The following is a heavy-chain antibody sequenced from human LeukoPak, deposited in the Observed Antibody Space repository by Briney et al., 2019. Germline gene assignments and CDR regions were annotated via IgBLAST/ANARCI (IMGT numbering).Heavy chain of an antibody. Sequence: SGTLSLTCTVSGGSISSYYWSWIRQPPGKGLEWIGEINHSGSTNYNPSLKSRVTISVDTSKNQFSLKLSSVTAADTAVYYCARGIAATYWGQGTLVTVSS. CDR1: GGSISSYY. CDR3: ARGIAATY. V-gene: IGHV4-34*01. J-gene: IGHJ4*02. D-gene: IGHD6-13*01. CDR2: INHSGST.